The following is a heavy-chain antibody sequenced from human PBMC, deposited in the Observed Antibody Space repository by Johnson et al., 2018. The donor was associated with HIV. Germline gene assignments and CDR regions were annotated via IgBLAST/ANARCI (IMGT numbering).Heavy chain of an antibody. J-gene: IGHJ3*02. CDR1: GFTFSDYY. CDR3: AREEVVVAATQDDAFDI. V-gene: IGHV3-11*04. CDR2: ISSSASTI. Sequence: QVQLVESGGGVVQPGGSLRLSCAASGFTFSDYYMSWIRQHPGKGLEWVSYISSSASTIYYADSVRGRFAISRDNVKNSLYLQMNSLRAEDTAVYYCAREEVVVAATQDDAFDIWCQGTMVTVSS. D-gene: IGHD2-15*01.